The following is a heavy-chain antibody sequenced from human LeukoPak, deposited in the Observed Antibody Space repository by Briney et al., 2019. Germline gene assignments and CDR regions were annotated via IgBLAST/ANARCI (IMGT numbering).Heavy chain of an antibody. V-gene: IGHV4-34*01. J-gene: IGHJ6*03. Sequence: SETLSLTCAVYGGSFSGYYWSWIRQPPGKGLEWIGEINHSGSTNYNPSLKSRVTISVDTSKNQFSLKLSSVTAADTAVYYCARNEPIHTDYYMDVWGKGTTVTISS. CDR2: INHSGST. CDR1: GGSFSGYY. D-gene: IGHD1-1*01. CDR3: ARNEPIHTDYYMDV.